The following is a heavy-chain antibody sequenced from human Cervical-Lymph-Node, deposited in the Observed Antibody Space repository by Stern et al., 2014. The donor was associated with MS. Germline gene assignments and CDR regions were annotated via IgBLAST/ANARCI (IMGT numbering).Heavy chain of an antibody. Sequence: VQLVESGAEVKKPGASVKVSCKASGYTFTNYYIHWVRQAPGQGLEWMGIINPNGAGTTYAQKFQGRVTITSDTSTSTVYMQLNSLRSEDTATYYCGRDLDEVATFVDYWGQGTLVTVSS. V-gene: IGHV1-46*01. CDR2: INPNGAGT. D-gene: IGHD2-15*01. CDR1: GYTFTNYY. CDR3: GRDLDEVATFVDY. J-gene: IGHJ4*02.